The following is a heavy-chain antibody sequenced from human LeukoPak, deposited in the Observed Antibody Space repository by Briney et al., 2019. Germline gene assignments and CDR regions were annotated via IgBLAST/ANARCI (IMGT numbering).Heavy chain of an antibody. Sequence: PGGSLRLSCAASGFTFSSYGMSWVRQAPGKGLEWVSAISGSGGSTYYADSVKGRFTISRDNAKNSLYLQMNSLRAEDTAVYYCARDMVGAATANFDYWGQGTLVTVSS. D-gene: IGHD2-21*02. CDR3: ARDMVGAATANFDY. CDR2: ISGSGGST. CDR1: GFTFSSYG. V-gene: IGHV3-23*01. J-gene: IGHJ4*02.